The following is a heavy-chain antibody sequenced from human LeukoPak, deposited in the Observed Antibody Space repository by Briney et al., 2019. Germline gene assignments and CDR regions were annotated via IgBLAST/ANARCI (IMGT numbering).Heavy chain of an antibody. D-gene: IGHD2-15*01. V-gene: IGHV3-23*01. J-gene: IGHJ6*02. Sequence: GGSLRLSCAASGFIFIDYAMTWVRQAPGQELEWVSTIAYVGIYYADSVRGRFTISRDDSKHTLNLKMNHLRAEDSAVYYCVKGLHLFDVWGQGTTVSVSS. CDR3: VKGLHLFDV. CDR2: IAYVGI. CDR1: GFIFIDYA.